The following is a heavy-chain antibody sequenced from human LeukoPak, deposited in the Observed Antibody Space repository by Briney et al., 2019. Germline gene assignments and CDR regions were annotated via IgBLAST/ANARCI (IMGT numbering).Heavy chain of an antibody. Sequence: GGSLRLSCAASGFTFSSYSMNWVRQAPGKGLEWVSSISSSSSYIYYADSVKGRFTISRDNAKNSLYLQMNSLRAEDTAVYYCARERNCYDSSGYSNWFDPWGQGTLVTVSS. J-gene: IGHJ5*02. D-gene: IGHD3-22*01. CDR2: ISSSSSYI. V-gene: IGHV3-21*04. CDR3: ARERNCYDSSGYSNWFDP. CDR1: GFTFSSYS.